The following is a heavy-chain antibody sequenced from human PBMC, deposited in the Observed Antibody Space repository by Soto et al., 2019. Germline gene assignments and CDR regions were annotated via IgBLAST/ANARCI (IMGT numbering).Heavy chain of an antibody. CDR3: VRGLRDSSGWYLVGAFDI. CDR1: GGSIRSYY. D-gene: IGHD6-19*01. V-gene: IGHV4-59*01. J-gene: IGHJ3*02. CDR2: IYYSGST. Sequence: SETLSLTCTFPGGSIRSYYWSWIRQPPGKGLEWMGYIYYSGSTNYNPSLKSRVTISVDTSKNQFSLKLSSVTAADTAVYYCVRGLRDSSGWYLVGAFDIWGQGTMVTVSS.